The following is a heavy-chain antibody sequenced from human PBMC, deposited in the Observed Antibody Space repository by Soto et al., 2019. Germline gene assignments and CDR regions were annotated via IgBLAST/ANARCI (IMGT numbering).Heavy chain of an antibody. CDR2: INPGNGNT. D-gene: IGHD3-22*01. V-gene: IGHV1-3*01. CDR3: ARGGYLDSSNYLAY. CDR1: GYTFTSYG. Sequence: ASVKVSCNASGYTFTSYGINWVRPAPGRGLEWMGWINPGNGNTKYSQQFQGRVIIDRDTSASTAYMELSSLRSEDTAVYYCARGGYLDSSNYLAYWGLGTLVTVSS. J-gene: IGHJ4*02.